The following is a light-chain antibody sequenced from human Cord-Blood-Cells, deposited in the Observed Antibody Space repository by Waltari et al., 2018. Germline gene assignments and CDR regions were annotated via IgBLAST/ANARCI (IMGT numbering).Light chain of an antibody. CDR2: DVS. Sequence: QSALTQPASVSGSPGQSITISCTGTSSDGGGYNYVSWYQQPPGKAPKLMIYDVSNRPSGVSNRFSGSKSGNTASLTISGLQAEDEADYYCSSYTSSSTLVFGTGTKVTVL. J-gene: IGLJ1*01. V-gene: IGLV2-14*01. CDR3: SSYTSSSTLV. CDR1: SSDGGGYNY.